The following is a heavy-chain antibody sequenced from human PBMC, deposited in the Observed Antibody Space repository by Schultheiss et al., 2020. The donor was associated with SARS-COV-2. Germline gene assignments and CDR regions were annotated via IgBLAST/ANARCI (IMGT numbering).Heavy chain of an antibody. J-gene: IGHJ3*02. CDR2: ISYDGSNK. CDR3: ARTYYYDSSGYYGGQVVITAVAFDI. CDR1: GFTFSSYG. D-gene: IGHD3-22*01. V-gene: IGHV3-30*19. Sequence: GESLKISCAASGFTFSSYGMHWVRQAPGKGLEWVAVISYDGSNKYYADSVKGRFTISRDNAKNSLYLQMNSLRAEDTAVYYCARTYYYDSSGYYGGQVVITAVAFDIWGQGTMVTVSS.